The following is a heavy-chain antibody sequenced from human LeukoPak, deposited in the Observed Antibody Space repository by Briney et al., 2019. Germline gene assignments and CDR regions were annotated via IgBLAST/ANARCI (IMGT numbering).Heavy chain of an antibody. J-gene: IGHJ4*02. V-gene: IGHV3-21*01. CDR3: ARDWEQLWNTFSLGY. Sequence: GGSLRLSCAASGFTFNTYGMNWVRQAPGKGLEWVSSISTTSSYIYYADSVKGRFTISRDNGKNSLFLQMNSLRAEDTAVYYCARDWEQLWNTFSLGYWGQGTLVTVSS. D-gene: IGHD5-18*01. CDR2: ISTTSSYI. CDR1: GFTFNTYG.